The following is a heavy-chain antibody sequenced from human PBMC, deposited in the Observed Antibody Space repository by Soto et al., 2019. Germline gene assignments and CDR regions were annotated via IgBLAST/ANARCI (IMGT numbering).Heavy chain of an antibody. Sequence: PGGSLRLSCTASGFTFSSYAMSWVRQAPGKGLEWVAVISYDGSNKYYADSVKGRFAISRDNSKSTLFLQMSSLRTEDTAVYYCARDLDDFWSGSLSLWGQGTLVTVSS. CDR3: ARDLDDFWSGSLSL. CDR1: GFTFSSYA. CDR2: ISYDGSNK. D-gene: IGHD3-3*01. V-gene: IGHV3-30*09. J-gene: IGHJ4*02.